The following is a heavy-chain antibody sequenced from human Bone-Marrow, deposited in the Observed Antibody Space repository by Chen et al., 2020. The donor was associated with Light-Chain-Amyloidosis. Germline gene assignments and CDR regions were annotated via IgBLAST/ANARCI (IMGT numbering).Heavy chain of an antibody. V-gene: IGHV4-34*01. CDR1: GGSFSGYY. CDR3: ARGPSRITIFGVVITRGYFDY. J-gene: IGHJ4*02. D-gene: IGHD3-3*01. Sequence: QVQLQQWGAGLLKPSETLSLTCAVYGGSFSGYYWSWIRQPPGKGLEWIGEINHSGSTNYNPSLKSRVTISVDTSKNQFSLKLSFVTAADTAVYYCARGPSRITIFGVVITRGYFDYWGQGTLVTVSS. CDR2: INHSGST.